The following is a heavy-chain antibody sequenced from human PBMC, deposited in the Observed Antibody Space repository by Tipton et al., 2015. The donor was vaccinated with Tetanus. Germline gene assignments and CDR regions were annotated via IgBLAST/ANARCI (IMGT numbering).Heavy chain of an antibody. V-gene: IGHV1-69*01. CDR1: GGTFKTYA. D-gene: IGHD2-15*01. CDR3: ARPDRYCSGGSCYLALDY. CDR2: IFPLYGTS. Sequence: QVQLVQSGAEVKKPGSSVRVSCRTSGGTFKTYAISWVRQAPGQGLEWMGGIFPLYGTSNYAPKFQGRVTITADEPTGTAYLELSSLTFEDTAVYYCARPDRYCSGGSCYLALDYWGQGTMVAVSS. J-gene: IGHJ4*02.